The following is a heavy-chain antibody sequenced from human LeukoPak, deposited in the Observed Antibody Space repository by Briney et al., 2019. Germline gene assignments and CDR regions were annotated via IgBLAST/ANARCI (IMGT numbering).Heavy chain of an antibody. D-gene: IGHD6-13*01. CDR3: TRRRGGSSLFDY. J-gene: IGHJ4*02. V-gene: IGHV4-39*01. CDR1: GVSVSSSSYY. Sequence: SETLSLTCTVSGVSVSSSSYYWYWIRQPPGKGLEWIGNIYYSGSTYYNPSLKSRVTISVDTSKNQFSLNLNSVTAADTAVYYRTRRRGGSSLFDYWGQGTLVTVSS. CDR2: IYYSGST.